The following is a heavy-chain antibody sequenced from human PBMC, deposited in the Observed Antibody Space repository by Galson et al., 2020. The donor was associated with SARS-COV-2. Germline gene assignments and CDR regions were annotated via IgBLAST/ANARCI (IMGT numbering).Heavy chain of an antibody. D-gene: IGHD6-19*01. J-gene: IGHJ6*02. CDR3: ARERDSSGWDGGGMDA. Sequence: GGSLRLSCAASGFTFSSYGMHWVRQAPGKGLEWVAVIWYDGSNKYYADSVKGRFTISRDNSKNTLYLQMNSLRAEDTAVYYCARERDSSGWDGGGMDAWGQGATGTVSS. V-gene: IGHV3-33*01. CDR2: IWYDGSNK. CDR1: GFTFSSYG.